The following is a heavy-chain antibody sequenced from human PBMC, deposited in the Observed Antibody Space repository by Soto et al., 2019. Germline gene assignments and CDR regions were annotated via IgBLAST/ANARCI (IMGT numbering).Heavy chain of an antibody. V-gene: IGHV1-69*08. Sequence: QVQLVQSGAEVKKPGSSVKVSCKASGGTFSSYTISWVRQAPGQGLEWMGRIIPILGIANYAQKFQGRVTITADKSTCTAYMEPSSLRSEDTAVYYCARERTDIVVVVAAITKRNCFDPWGQGTLVTVSS. CDR3: ARERTDIVVVVAAITKRNCFDP. D-gene: IGHD2-15*01. J-gene: IGHJ5*02. CDR2: IIPILGIA. CDR1: GGTFSSYT.